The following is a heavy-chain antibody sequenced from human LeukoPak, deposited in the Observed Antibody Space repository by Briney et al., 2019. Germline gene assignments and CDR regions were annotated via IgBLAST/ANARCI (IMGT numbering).Heavy chain of an antibody. CDR2: IHYDGSDK. Sequence: GGSLRLSCAASGFPFRNYGIHWVRQAPGKGLEWVAFIHYDGSDKYYADSVKGRFTISRDNSVDTLYLQMNSLRTEDTAVYFCAKDLYPSATMPFDNCGQGTLVTVSS. CDR3: AKDLYPSATMPFDN. D-gene: IGHD2-2*01. J-gene: IGHJ4*02. CDR1: GFPFRNYG. V-gene: IGHV3-30*02.